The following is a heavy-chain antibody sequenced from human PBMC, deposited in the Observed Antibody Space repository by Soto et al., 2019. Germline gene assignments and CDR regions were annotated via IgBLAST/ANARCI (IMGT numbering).Heavy chain of an antibody. V-gene: IGHV5-10-1*01. CDR2: VDPGDTYA. Sequence: RGESLKISCTGFGSTFTTFWISWVLQMPGQGLEWMGRVDPGDTYATYSPAFQVHVTISADKATSPAYLKWSSLKASDTAMYFCPRIYCTTTTCDSWFDPWGQGTLVTVSS. CDR1: GSTFTTFW. J-gene: IGHJ5*02. D-gene: IGHD2-2*01. CDR3: PRIYCTTTTCDSWFDP.